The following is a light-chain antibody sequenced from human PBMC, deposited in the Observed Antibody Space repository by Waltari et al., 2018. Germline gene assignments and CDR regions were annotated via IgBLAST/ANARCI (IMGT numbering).Light chain of an antibody. J-gene: IGKJ4*01. CDR1: QTVRTTY. CDR2: GSS. CDR3: QQYDSSPLT. Sequence: IVLTQSPGTLSLSPGERATLSCRASQTVRTTYLAWYQQKPGQAPTLLIYGSSNRATGIPDRFSGSGSGTDFSLTISSLEPEDFAVYYCQQYDSSPLTFGGGTKVEIK. V-gene: IGKV3-20*01.